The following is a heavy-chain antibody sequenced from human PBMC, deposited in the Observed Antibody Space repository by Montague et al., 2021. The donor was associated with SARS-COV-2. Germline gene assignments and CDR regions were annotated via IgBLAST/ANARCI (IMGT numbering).Heavy chain of an antibody. V-gene: IGHV4-39*01. J-gene: IGHJ4*02. Sequence: SETLSLTCTFSGASRSTKNYYWGWIRQPPGKGLEWIGSISYSATSYSNPSLKSRVTMSVDTSRNQLSLNLSSETVADTAVYYCARLGIALGGVIVIRYYFDFWGQGTLVTVSS. CDR1: GASRSTKNYY. D-gene: IGHD3-16*02. CDR2: ISYSATS. CDR3: ARLGIALGGVIVIRYYFDF.